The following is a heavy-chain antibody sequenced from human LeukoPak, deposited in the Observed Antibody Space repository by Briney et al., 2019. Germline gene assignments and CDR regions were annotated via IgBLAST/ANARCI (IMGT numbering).Heavy chain of an antibody. CDR1: GGSISSYY. D-gene: IGHD1-26*01. CDR2: IYYSGST. CDR3: ARIHSEGYMDA. Sequence: SETLSLTCTVSGGSISSYYWRWIRQPPGKGLEWIGYIYYSGSTNYNPSLKSRVTISVDTSKNQFSLKLSSVTAADTAVYYCARIHSEGYMDAWGKGTTVTVSS. J-gene: IGHJ6*03. V-gene: IGHV4-59*01.